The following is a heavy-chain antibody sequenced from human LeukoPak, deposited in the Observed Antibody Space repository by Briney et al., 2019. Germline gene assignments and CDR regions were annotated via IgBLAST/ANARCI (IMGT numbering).Heavy chain of an antibody. CDR1: GFTFSTYV. V-gene: IGHV3-30*02. CDR2: IRYDGNSE. D-gene: IGHD3/OR15-3a*01. J-gene: IGHJ3*02. CDR3: ARGRWTGHNRDDTFHI. Sequence: TGGSLRLSCAASGFTFSTYVMHWVRQAPGNGLEWVGFIRYDGNSEYYGDSVKGRFTISRDNSKDMLYLQMNNLRDEDTDVYYCARGRWTGHNRDDTFHIWGQGTMVSVSS.